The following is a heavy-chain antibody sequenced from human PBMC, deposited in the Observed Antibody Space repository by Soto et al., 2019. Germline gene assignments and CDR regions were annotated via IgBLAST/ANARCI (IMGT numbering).Heavy chain of an antibody. CDR2: ISAYNGNT. V-gene: IGHV1-18*04. CDR3: ARDLLGGYQRRLRSTAPIDY. CDR1: GYTFTSYG. Sequence: QVQLVQSGAEAKKPGASVKVSCKASGYTFTSYGISWVRQAPGQGLEWMGWISAYNGNTNYAQKLQGRVTMTTDTSTSTVYMELRSLRSDDTAVYYCARDLLGGYQRRLRSTAPIDYWGQGTLVTVSS. J-gene: IGHJ4*02. D-gene: IGHD5-12*01.